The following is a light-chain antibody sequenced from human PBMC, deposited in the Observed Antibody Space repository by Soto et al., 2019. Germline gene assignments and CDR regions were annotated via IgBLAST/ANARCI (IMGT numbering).Light chain of an antibody. Sequence: QSVLTQPASVSGAPGQSITISCTGTRSDVGDYNYISWYQQHPGKVPKLMIYEVSNRPSGVSNRFSGSKSGNTASLTISGLQAEDEAHYYCSSYTSTYTYVFGTGTRSPS. V-gene: IGLV2-14*01. CDR3: SSYTSTYTYV. CDR2: EVS. J-gene: IGLJ1*01. CDR1: RSDVGDYNY.